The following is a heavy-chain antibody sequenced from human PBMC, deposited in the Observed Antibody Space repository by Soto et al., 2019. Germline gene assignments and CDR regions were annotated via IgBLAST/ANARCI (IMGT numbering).Heavy chain of an antibody. CDR3: ARREGLYDFWSGYRSYYYYYMEV. D-gene: IGHD3-3*01. CDR2: MNPNSGNT. Sequence: ASVKVSFKASGYTFTSYDINWVRQATGQGLEWMGWMNPNSGNTGYAQKFQGRVTMTRNTSISTAYMELSSLRSEDTAVYYCARREGLYDFWSGYRSYYYYYMEVWGKGTTVTVSS. V-gene: IGHV1-8*01. CDR1: GYTFTSYD. J-gene: IGHJ6*03.